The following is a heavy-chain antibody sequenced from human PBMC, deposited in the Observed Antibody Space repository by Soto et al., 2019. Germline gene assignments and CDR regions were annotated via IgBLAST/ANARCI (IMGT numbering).Heavy chain of an antibody. CDR3: ARDFGGP. V-gene: IGHV3-7*03. D-gene: IGHD1-26*01. CDR2: IKEDGSEK. J-gene: IGHJ5*02. Sequence: GGSLRLSCAASGFTFRSYAMNWVRQAPGKGLEWVGNIKEDGSEKFYVDSVKGRFTISRDNAKNSLYLDMNSLRVEDTAIYFCARDFGGPWGQGTLVTVSS. CDR1: GFTFRSYA.